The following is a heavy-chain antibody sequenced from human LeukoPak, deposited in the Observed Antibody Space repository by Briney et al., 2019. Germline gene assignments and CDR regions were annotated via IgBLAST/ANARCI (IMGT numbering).Heavy chain of an antibody. CDR1: GYTLTELS. CDR2: FDPEDGET. J-gene: IGHJ4*02. CDR3: ATATRYWGSGSYYNVFDY. Sequence: ASVNVSCKVSGYTLTELSMHWVRQAPGKGLEWMGGFDPEDGETIYAQKFQGRVTMTEDTSTDTAYMELSSLRSEDTAVYYCATATRYWGSGSYYNVFDYWGQGTLVTVSS. D-gene: IGHD3-10*01. V-gene: IGHV1-24*01.